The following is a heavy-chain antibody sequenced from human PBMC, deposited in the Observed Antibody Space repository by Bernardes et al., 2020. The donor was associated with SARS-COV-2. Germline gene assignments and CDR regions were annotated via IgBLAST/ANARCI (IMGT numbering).Heavy chain of an antibody. CDR3: ARDGISGIDY. J-gene: IGHJ4*02. CDR2: IYYSGAT. D-gene: IGHD1-20*01. V-gene: IGHV4-39*02. Sequence: SETLSLTCTVSGGSIRSSDYYWVWLRQPPGKGLEWIGTIYYSGATYYNPSLKSRVTMSVDTSKKQFSLNLNSVTAADTAVYYCARDGISGIDYWGQGTLVTVSS. CDR1: GGSIRSSDYY.